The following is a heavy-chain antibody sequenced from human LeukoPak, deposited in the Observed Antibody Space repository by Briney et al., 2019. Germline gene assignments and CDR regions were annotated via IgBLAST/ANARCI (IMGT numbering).Heavy chain of an antibody. Sequence: GSLRLSCSASEFTMSSYEMNWVRQAPGKGLEWVSYISSGGSAIYYADSVKGRFTISRDNARNSLYLQMNSLRAEDTAVYYCARGRGSSWYYYYYYMDVWGKGTTVTISS. D-gene: IGHD6-13*01. CDR1: EFTMSSYE. V-gene: IGHV3-48*03. CDR2: ISSGGSAI. J-gene: IGHJ6*03. CDR3: ARGRGSSWYYYYYYMDV.